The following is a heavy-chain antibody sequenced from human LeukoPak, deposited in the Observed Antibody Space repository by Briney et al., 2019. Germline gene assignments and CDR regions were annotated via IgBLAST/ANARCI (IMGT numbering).Heavy chain of an antibody. CDR2: IHRSGST. V-gene: IGHV4-38-2*02. CDR3: AGTSSGYYSTDY. Sequence: KPSETLSLTCTASGYSSSIDYYCGWIRQSPGKGLEWIGSIHRSGSTYYNPSLKSRVTISGDTSKSQFSLRLTSVTAADTAVYYCAGTSSGYYSTDYWGQGTLVTVSS. CDR1: GYSSSIDYY. D-gene: IGHD5-12*01. J-gene: IGHJ4*02.